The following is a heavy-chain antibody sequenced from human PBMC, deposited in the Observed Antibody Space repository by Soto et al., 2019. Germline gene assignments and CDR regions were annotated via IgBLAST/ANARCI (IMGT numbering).Heavy chain of an antibody. J-gene: IGHJ5*02. Sequence: GGSLSRSCAAAGGTFSSYSMNWVRQAPGKGLEWVSSISSSSSYIYYADSVKGRFTISRDNAKNSLYLQMNSLRAADTAAYYCARMGKSSVVPAVNWFDPWGQGTLVTVSS. CDR1: GGTFSSYS. D-gene: IGHD2-2*01. CDR2: ISSSSSYI. CDR3: ARMGKSSVVPAVNWFDP. V-gene: IGHV3-21*04.